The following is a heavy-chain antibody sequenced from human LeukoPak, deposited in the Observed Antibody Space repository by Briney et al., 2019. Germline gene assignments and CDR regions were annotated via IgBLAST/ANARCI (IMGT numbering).Heavy chain of an antibody. J-gene: IGHJ4*02. Sequence: GASVKVSCKASGYTFTSYYIHWVRQAPGQGLEWLGMINPSGGSTDYAQKFQGRVTMTRDTSTSTVYMELSSLRSEDTAVYYCARKTLGNPFGYWGQGSLVSVSS. D-gene: IGHD4-23*01. CDR2: INPSGGST. CDR3: ARKTLGNPFGY. CDR1: GYTFTSYY. V-gene: IGHV1-46*01.